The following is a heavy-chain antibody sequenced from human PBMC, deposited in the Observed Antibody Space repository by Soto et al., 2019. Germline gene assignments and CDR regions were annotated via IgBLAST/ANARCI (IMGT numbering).Heavy chain of an antibody. D-gene: IGHD1-26*01. CDR3: AREGRSYGMEV. J-gene: IGHJ6*02. CDR2: INAGNGNT. V-gene: IGHV1-3*01. CDR1: GSTFTIYA. Sequence: ASVTVSCMASGSTFTIYAMHCVRQAPGQRPEWMGWINAGNGNTKYSQKFQGRVTITKDTSASTAYMELSSLRSEDTAVYYCAREGRSYGMEVWGQGTTVTVSS.